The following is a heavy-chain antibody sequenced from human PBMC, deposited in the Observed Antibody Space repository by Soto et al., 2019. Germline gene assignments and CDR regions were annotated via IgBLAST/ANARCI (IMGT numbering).Heavy chain of an antibody. J-gene: IGHJ4*02. D-gene: IGHD6-19*01. CDR3: AHRHSGWYLFDY. Sequence: QITLKESGPTLVRPTQTLTLTCTFSGFSLSTSGLGVGWIRQPPGKALEWLALIYWNDDKRYSPSLKARLTITKDTSKNQVVLTMTNMDPEDTATYYCAHRHSGWYLFDYWGQGTLVTVSS. V-gene: IGHV2-5*01. CDR2: IYWNDDK. CDR1: GFSLSTSGLG.